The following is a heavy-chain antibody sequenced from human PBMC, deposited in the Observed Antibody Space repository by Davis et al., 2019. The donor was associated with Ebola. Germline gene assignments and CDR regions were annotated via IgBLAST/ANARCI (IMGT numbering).Heavy chain of an antibody. CDR2: IRYDGSNK. V-gene: IGHV3-30*02. CDR1: GFTFSSYG. J-gene: IGHJ4*02. D-gene: IGHD3-9*01. Sequence: PGGSLRLSCAASGFTFSSYGMHWVRQAPGKGLEWVAFIRYDGSNKYYADSVKGRFTISRDNSKNTLYLQMNSLRAEDTAVYYCAKDLANILTGPFDYWGQGTLVTVSS. CDR3: AKDLANILTGPFDY.